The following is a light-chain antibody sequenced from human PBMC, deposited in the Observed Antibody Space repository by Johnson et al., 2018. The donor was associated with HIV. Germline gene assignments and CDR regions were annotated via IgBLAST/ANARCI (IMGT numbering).Light chain of an antibody. CDR1: SSNIGNNY. V-gene: IGLV1-51*01. CDR3: GTWDSSLSAYV. CDR2: DNN. J-gene: IGLJ1*01. Sequence: QSVLTQPPSVSAATGQKVTISCSGSSSNIGNNYVAWYQQVPGTAPKLLIYDNNRRPSGVPDRFSGSKSGTSATVGITGLQTGDEADYYCGTWDSSLSAYVVGTVTKVTVL.